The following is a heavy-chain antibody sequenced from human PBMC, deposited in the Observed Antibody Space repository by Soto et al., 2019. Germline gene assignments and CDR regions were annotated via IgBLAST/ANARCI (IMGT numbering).Heavy chain of an antibody. CDR3: ARDTSNSFDY. CDR1: GYTFNTYF. CDR2: ISPHNGNT. Sequence: HVQLVQSGGELKKPGASVKVSCNTSGYTFNTYFITWVRQAPGQGLEWMGWISPHNGNTNYAGKFQGRVTMTTDTITKSAYMELRNLRFDDTAVYYCARDTSNSFDYWGQGTLFTVSS. D-gene: IGHD2-2*01. J-gene: IGHJ4*02. V-gene: IGHV1-18*01.